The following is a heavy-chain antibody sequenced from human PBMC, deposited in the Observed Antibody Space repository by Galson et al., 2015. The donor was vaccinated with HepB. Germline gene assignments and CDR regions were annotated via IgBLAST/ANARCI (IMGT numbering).Heavy chain of an antibody. Sequence: SLRLSCAASGFTFSSYWMSWVRQAPGKGLEWVANIKQDGSEKYYVDSVRGRFTISRDNAKNSLYLQMNSLRAEDTAVYYCARVQQESSVTPTYFDYWGQGTLVTVSS. CDR3: ARVQQESSVTPTYFDY. CDR1: GFTFSSYW. V-gene: IGHV3-7*03. CDR2: IKQDGSEK. J-gene: IGHJ4*02. D-gene: IGHD2-21*02.